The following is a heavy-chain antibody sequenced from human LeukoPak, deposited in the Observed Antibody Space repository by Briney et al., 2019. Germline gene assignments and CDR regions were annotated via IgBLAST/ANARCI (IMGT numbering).Heavy chain of an antibody. J-gene: IGHJ4*02. D-gene: IGHD4-17*01. V-gene: IGHV4-39*07. CDR2: IYYSGST. CDR1: GGSISSSSYY. Sequence: SETLSLTCTVSGGSISSSSYYWGWIRQPPGKGLEWIGRIYYSGSTYYNPSLKSRVTISVDTSKNQFSLKLSSVTAADTAVYYCAKTNRDYGDYVLDYWGQGTLVTVSS. CDR3: AKTNRDYGDYVLDY.